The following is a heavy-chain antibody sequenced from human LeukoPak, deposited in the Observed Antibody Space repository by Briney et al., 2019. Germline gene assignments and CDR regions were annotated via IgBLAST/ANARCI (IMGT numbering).Heavy chain of an antibody. J-gene: IGHJ4*02. CDR2: ISYDGNNK. CDR1: GFTFSSYA. CDR3: ARGDDGRSLDY. Sequence: GGSLRLSGAASGFTFSSYAMHWVRQAPGKGLEWVAVISYDGNNKYYADSVKGRFTISRDNSENTLFLQMNSLRVEDSALYYCARGDDGRSLDYWGQGTRVTVSS. V-gene: IGHV3-30*03. D-gene: IGHD1-1*01.